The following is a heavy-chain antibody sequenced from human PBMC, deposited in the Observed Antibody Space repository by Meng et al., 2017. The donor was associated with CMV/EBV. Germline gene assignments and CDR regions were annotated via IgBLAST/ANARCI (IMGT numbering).Heavy chain of an antibody. CDR1: GFTFDDYG. J-gene: IGHJ6*02. CDR2: INWNGGST. V-gene: IGHV3-20*04. Sequence: GESLKISCAASGFTFDDYGMSWVRQAPGKGLEWVSGINWNGGSTGYADSVKGRFTISRDNAKNSLYLQMNSLRAEDTALYYCARDRAIVATVNYYYYGMDVWGQGTTVTVSS. D-gene: IGHD5-12*01. CDR3: ARDRAIVATVNYYYYGMDV.